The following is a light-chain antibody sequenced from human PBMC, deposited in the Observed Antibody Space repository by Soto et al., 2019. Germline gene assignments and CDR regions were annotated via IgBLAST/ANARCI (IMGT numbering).Light chain of an antibody. J-gene: IGLJ1*01. Sequence: QSVLTQPASVSGSPGQSITISCTGSSNDTGAYKYVSWYQQYPGKAPKLIIFEVSNRPSGVSNRFSGSKSGNTASLTIAGLQAEDEADYHCSSYTTGSTLYVFGGGTKLTVL. CDR3: SSYTTGSTLYV. CDR2: EVS. CDR1: SNDTGAYKY. V-gene: IGLV2-14*01.